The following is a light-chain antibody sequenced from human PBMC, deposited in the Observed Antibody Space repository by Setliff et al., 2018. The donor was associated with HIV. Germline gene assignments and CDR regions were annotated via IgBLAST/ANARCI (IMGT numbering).Light chain of an antibody. Sequence: QSVLTQPASVSGSPGQSITTACTGTSNDVGRYDLVSWYQQHPARAPKLIIYQATRRPSGVSNRFSGSKSGNVASLTISGLQAEDEADYYCCSNTGSNTFVFGTGTKV. J-gene: IGLJ1*01. CDR1: SNDVGRYDL. V-gene: IGLV2-23*01. CDR2: QAT. CDR3: CSNTGSNTFV.